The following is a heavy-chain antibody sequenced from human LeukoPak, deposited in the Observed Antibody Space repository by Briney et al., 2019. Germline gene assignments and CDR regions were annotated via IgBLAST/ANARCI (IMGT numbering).Heavy chain of an antibody. D-gene: IGHD1-1*01. CDR3: ATPLKTGTRAFDI. CDR2: FDPEDGET. J-gene: IGHJ3*02. Sequence: ASVKVSCKVSGYTLTELSMYWVRQAPGKGLEWMGGFDPEDGETIYAQKFQGRVTMTEDTSTDTAYMELSSLRSEDTAVYYCATPLKTGTRAFDIWGQGTMVTVSS. CDR1: GYTLTELS. V-gene: IGHV1-24*01.